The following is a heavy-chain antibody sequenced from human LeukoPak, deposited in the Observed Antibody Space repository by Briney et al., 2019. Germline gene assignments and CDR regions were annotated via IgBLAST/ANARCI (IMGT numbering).Heavy chain of an antibody. CDR3: ATFNTITGTTDY. J-gene: IGHJ4*02. CDR1: GGSISSYY. D-gene: IGHD1-7*01. CDR2: IYTSGST. V-gene: IGHV4-4*07. Sequence: SETLSLTCTVSGGSISSYYWSWIRQPAGKGLEWIGRIYTSGSTNYNPSLKSRVTMSVDTSKNQFSLKLSSVTAADTAVYYCATFNTITGTTDYWGQGTLVTVSS.